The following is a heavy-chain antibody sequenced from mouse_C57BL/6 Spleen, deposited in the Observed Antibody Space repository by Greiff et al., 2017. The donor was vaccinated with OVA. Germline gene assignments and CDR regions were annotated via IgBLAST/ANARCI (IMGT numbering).Heavy chain of an antibody. CDR1: GYTFTSYW. CDR3: ARWGHITTVVARLDD. D-gene: IGHD1-1*01. CDR2: IDPNSGGT. V-gene: IGHV1-72*01. J-gene: IGHJ2*01. Sequence: QVQLQQSGAELVKPGASVKLSCKASGYTFTSYWMHWVKQRPGRGLEWIGRIDPNSGGTKYNEKFKSKATLTVAKPSSTAYMQLSSLTSEDSAVYYGARWGHITTVVARLDDWGQGTTLTVSS.